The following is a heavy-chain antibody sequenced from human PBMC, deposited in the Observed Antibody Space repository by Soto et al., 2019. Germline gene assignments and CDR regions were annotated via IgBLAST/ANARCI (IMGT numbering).Heavy chain of an antibody. CDR3: ARQRLWGTSGYYYFEN. J-gene: IGHJ4*02. CDR1: GYTFPNHW. V-gene: IGHV5-51*01. Sequence: GESLKISCKGFGYTFPNHWINWVRLVPGKGLEWMGIIYPGDSDTRYSPSFQGQVTITVDKSINTAYLQWSRLKASDTAMYYCARQRLWGTSGYYYFENWGQGTLVTVSS. CDR2: IYPGDSDT. D-gene: IGHD3-22*01.